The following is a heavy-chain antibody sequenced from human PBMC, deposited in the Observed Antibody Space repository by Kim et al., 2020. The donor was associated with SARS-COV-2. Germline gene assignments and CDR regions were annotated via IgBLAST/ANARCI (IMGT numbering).Heavy chain of an antibody. CDR1: GGSISSSSYY. V-gene: IGHV4-39*01. Sequence: SETLSLTCTVSGGSISSSSYYWGWIRQPPGKGLEWIGSIYYSGSTYYNPSLKSRVTISVDTSKNQFSLKLSSVTAADTAVYYCARLQGWIQLWYFDYWGPGTLVPVSS. J-gene: IGHJ4*01. CDR2: IYYSGST. D-gene: IGHD5-18*01. CDR3: ARLQGWIQLWYFDY.